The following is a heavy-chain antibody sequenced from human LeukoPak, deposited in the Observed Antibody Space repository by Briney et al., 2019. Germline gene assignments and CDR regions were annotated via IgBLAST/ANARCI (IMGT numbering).Heavy chain of an antibody. D-gene: IGHD1-1*01. Sequence: GGSLRLSCAASGFSFSTYSMIWVRQAPGKGLEWVGFIRSKAYGETADYAASVKGRFTISRDDSKAIAYLQMNSLKTEDTAVYHCTRDRGAYNLYDYWGQGTQVTVSS. CDR1: GFSFSTYS. CDR3: TRDRGAYNLYDY. CDR2: IRSKAYGETA. V-gene: IGHV3-49*04. J-gene: IGHJ4*02.